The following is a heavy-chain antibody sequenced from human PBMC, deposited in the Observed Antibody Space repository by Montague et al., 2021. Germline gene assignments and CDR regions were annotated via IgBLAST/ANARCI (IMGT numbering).Heavy chain of an antibody. V-gene: IGHV4-4*07. CDR2: VYKRGDT. J-gene: IGHJ3*02. CDR3: ARDSPVVEPWVGEHKGAFDI. Sequence: SETLSLTCSASGDSISSYEYYWTWIRQPAGRGLEWIGRVYKRGDTNTNPSLRSRLTLSVDTSKNRFSLTLTSVTAADTAVYFCARDSPVVEPWVGEHKGAFDIWGQGTMVTVSS. CDR1: GDSISSYEYY. D-gene: IGHD3-10*01.